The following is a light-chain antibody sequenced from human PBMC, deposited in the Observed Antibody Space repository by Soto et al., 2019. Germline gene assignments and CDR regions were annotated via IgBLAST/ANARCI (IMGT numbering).Light chain of an antibody. CDR3: QQYDNLPWT. V-gene: IGKV1-33*01. Sequence: DIQMTQSPSSLSASVGDRVTITCQASQDISNYLNWYQQKPGKAPKLLIYDASNLQTGVPSRFSGSGAGTDFTFTISNLQPEDIATYHCQQYDNLPWTFGQGTKVEIK. CDR2: DAS. J-gene: IGKJ1*01. CDR1: QDISNY.